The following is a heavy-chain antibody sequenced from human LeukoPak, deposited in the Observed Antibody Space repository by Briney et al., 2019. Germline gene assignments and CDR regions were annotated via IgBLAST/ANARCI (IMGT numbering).Heavy chain of an antibody. D-gene: IGHD6-6*01. Sequence: SVKVSCKASGGTFSSYAISWVRQAPGQGLEWMGGIIPIFGTANYAQKFQGRVTITADESTSTAYMELSSLRSEDTAVYYCARAMSIAARPVPYYFDYWGQGTLVTVSS. J-gene: IGHJ4*02. CDR2: IIPIFGTA. V-gene: IGHV1-69*13. CDR1: GGTFSSYA. CDR3: ARAMSIAARPVPYYFDY.